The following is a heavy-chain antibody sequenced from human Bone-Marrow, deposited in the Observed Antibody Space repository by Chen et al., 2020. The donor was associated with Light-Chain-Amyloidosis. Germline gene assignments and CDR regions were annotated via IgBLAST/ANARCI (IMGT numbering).Heavy chain of an antibody. J-gene: IGHJ4*02. D-gene: IGHD6-13*01. V-gene: IGHV1-2*06. Sequence: QVQLVQSGAGVKEPGASVALSCKTSGYLFIGFYIHWIRQAPGEGLQWMGRIKPSSGATNYAQQFQGRITLSRDTSVNTAYMELHNLTSDATAVYFCAREGGVAAPLDHWGQGTLVTVSA. CDR3: AREGGVAAPLDH. CDR1: GYLFIGFY. CDR2: IKPSSGAT.